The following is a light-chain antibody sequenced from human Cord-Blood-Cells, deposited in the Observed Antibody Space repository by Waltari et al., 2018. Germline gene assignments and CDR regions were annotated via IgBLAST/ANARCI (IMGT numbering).Light chain of an antibody. Sequence: DIKMTQSPSSLSASVGDRVTITCRASQSIRSYLNWYQQKPWKAPKLLIYAASSLQSGVPSRFSGSGSGTDFTLTISSLQPEDFATYYCQQSYSTPWTFGQGTKVEIK. CDR3: QQSYSTPWT. J-gene: IGKJ1*01. CDR1: QSIRSY. V-gene: IGKV1-39*01. CDR2: AAS.